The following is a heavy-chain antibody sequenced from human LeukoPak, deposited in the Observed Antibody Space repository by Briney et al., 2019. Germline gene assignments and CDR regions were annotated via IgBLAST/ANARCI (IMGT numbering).Heavy chain of an antibody. CDR1: GYTFTSYG. Sequence: ASVKVSCKASGYTFTSYGISWVRQAPGQGLEWMGWINPNSGGTNYAQKFQGRVTMTKDTSISTAYMELSRLRSDDTAVYYCVREVTMVRGVITFYHYNGMDVWGQGTAVTVSS. CDR3: VREVTMVRGVITFYHYNGMDV. D-gene: IGHD3-10*01. CDR2: INPNSGGT. V-gene: IGHV1-2*02. J-gene: IGHJ6*02.